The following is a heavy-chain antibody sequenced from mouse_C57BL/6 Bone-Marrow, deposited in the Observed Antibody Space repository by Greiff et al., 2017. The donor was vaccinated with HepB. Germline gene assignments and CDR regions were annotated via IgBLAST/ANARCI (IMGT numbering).Heavy chain of an antibody. J-gene: IGHJ1*03. D-gene: IGHD3-2*02. CDR3: ARGDSSGPYWWFDV. V-gene: IGHV1-18*01. Sequence: VQLQQSGPELVKPGASVKIPCKASGYTFTDYNMGWVKQSHGKSLEWIGDINPNNGGTIYNQKFKGKATLTVDKSSSTAYMELRSLTSEDTAVYYCARGDSSGPYWWFDVWGTGTTVTVSS. CDR2: INPNNGGT. CDR1: GYTFTDYN.